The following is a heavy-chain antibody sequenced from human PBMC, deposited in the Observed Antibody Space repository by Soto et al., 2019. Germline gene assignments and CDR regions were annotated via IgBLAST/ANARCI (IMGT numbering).Heavy chain of an antibody. V-gene: IGHV5-51*01. J-gene: IGHJ6*02. D-gene: IGHD6-6*01. CDR3: ARADPYSSSPYGMDV. CDR1: GYSFTSYW. Sequence: GESLKISCQGSGYSFTSYWIGWVRQMPGKGLERMGIIYPGDSDTRYSPSFQGQVTISADKSISTAYLQWSSLKASDTAMYYCARADPYSSSPYGMDVWGQGTTVTVSS. CDR2: IYPGDSDT.